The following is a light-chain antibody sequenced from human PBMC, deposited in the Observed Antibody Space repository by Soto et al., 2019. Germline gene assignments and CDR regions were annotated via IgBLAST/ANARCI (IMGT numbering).Light chain of an antibody. J-gene: IGKJ1*01. CDR2: GAS. Sequence: EIVLTQSPGTLSLSPGERATLSCRASQTVSTNYLAWYQQKPGQAPRLLIYGASKRATGIPDRFSGSGSGTEFTLTISSLQPDDFATYYCQQYNSYSPRTFGQGTKWIS. V-gene: IGKV3-20*01. CDR1: QTVSTNY. CDR3: QQYNSYSPRT.